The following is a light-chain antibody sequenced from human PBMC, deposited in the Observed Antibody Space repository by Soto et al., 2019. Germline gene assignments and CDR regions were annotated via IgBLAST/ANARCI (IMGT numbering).Light chain of an antibody. Sequence: DIQMNQSPSSVSASVGDRVTITCRASQGISSWLAWYKQTPGKAPKXXSYAASSLQSGVPSRFRGSGSGTDFTLTISSLQPEDFATYYCQQANSFPPAFGQGTRLEIK. CDR2: AAS. CDR1: QGISSW. J-gene: IGKJ5*01. CDR3: QQANSFPPA. V-gene: IGKV1-12*01.